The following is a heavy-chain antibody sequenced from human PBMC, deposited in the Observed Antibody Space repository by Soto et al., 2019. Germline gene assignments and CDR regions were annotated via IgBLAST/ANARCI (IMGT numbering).Heavy chain of an antibody. D-gene: IGHD1-26*01. J-gene: IGHJ4*02. V-gene: IGHV4-38-2*02. CDR1: GYSISIGNY. Sequence: PSETLSLTCPVSGYSISIGNYWGWIRQPPGKRLEWIGSIYQSGSTYYNPSLRSRATISVDTSKNQFSLKPSSVTAADTAVYYCARVLGAPLYYFDYWGQGILVTVSS. CDR3: ARVLGAPLYYFDY. CDR2: IYQSGST.